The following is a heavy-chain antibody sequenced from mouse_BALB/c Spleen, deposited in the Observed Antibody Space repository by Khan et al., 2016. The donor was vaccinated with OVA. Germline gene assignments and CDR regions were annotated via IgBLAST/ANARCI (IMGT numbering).Heavy chain of an antibody. J-gene: IGHJ3*01. CDR3: TRLSYYYGSEGFAY. V-gene: IGHV5-6*01. D-gene: IGHD1-1*01. Sequence: EVELVESGGDLVKPGGSLKLSCAASGFTFSTYGMSWVRPTPDKKMEWVATVSTDGGYHYYPDSVKGRFTISRDNSKNSLNLQMSGLKSEDTAIFYCTRLSYYYGSEGFAYWGQGTLVTVSA. CDR1: GFTFSTYG. CDR2: VSTDGGYH.